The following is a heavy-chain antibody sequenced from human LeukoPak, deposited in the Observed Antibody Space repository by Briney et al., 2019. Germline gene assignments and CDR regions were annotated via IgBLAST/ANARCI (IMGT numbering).Heavy chain of an antibody. CDR1: GGPISSPNHF. V-gene: IGHV4-39*01. D-gene: IGHD6-19*01. Sequence: SETLSLTCTVSGGPISSPNHFWGWVRQPPGKGLEWIGSVYYGGSTYSSPSLKSRVTMSADTSKNQSSLTLSSVTATDTAVYYCARVVAGTKDFQYWGQGTLVTVSS. CDR3: ARVVAGTKDFQY. J-gene: IGHJ1*01. CDR2: VYYGGST.